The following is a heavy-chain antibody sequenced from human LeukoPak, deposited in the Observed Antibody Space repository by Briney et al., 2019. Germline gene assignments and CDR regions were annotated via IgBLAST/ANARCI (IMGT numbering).Heavy chain of an antibody. D-gene: IGHD2-2*01. J-gene: IGHJ4*02. Sequence: SVKLSCKASGGAFSIYAISRVRQAPGPGLEWMGGFIPIFSTANYAQTFQGRVTITADESTSTAYMELSSLRSEDTAVYYCARDPGYCSSTSCYPYYFDYWGQGTLDTVSS. CDR2: FIPIFSTA. CDR3: ARDPGYCSSTSCYPYYFDY. V-gene: IGHV1-69*13. CDR1: GGAFSIYA.